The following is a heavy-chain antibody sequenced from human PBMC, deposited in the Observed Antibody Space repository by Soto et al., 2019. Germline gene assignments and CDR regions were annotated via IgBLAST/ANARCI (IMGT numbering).Heavy chain of an antibody. CDR3: ARDRSPAPDKTVSIHL. CDR1: GYTFSNYG. CDR2: ISAASGDT. Sequence: QVQLVQSGAEAKKPGASVKVSCEASGYTFSNYGINWVRQAPGQGFEWLGWISAASGDTIDAPDFLGXAXFXXATSTSTAYMELGSLTSDDTAVCYCARDRSPAPDKTVSIHLWGQGTLVVVSS. V-gene: IGHV1-18*01. D-gene: IGHD2-21*01. J-gene: IGHJ1*01.